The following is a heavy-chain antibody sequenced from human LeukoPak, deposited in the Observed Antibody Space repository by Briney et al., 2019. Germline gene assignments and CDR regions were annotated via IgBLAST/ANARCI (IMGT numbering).Heavy chain of an antibody. CDR2: IGKDGSWI. CDR3: ARDLDFYATDY. D-gene: IGHD2/OR15-2a*01. CDR1: GFSLSGYW. J-gene: IGHJ4*02. V-gene: IGHV3-7*01. Sequence: PGGSLRLSCAASGFSLSGYWMSWVRQAPGQGLEWVANIGKDGSWIHYADSVKGRFTISRDNAKNSLYLQMTSLRADDTAIYYCARDLDFYATDYWGQGPLVTVSS.